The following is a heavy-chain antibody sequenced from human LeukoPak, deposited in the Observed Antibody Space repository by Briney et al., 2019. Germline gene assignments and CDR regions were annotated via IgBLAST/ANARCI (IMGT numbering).Heavy chain of an antibody. V-gene: IGHV1-18*01. CDR3: ARRARDYYPIQSNALDI. D-gene: IGHD3-10*01. CDR1: GYTFTSYG. Sequence: APVKVSCKASGYTFTSYGISWVRQAPGQGLEWMGWISAYNGDTNYAQKLQGRVTMTTDTSTSTAYMELRSRRSDDTAVYYCARRARDYYPIQSNALDIWAKGQWSPSLQ. J-gene: IGHJ3*02. CDR2: ISAYNGDT.